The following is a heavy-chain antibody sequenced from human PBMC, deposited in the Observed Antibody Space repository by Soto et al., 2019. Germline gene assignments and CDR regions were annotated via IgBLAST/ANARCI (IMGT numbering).Heavy chain of an antibody. CDR1: GGSISSGGYS. Sequence: SETLSLTCAVSGGSISSGGYSWSWIRQPPGKGLGWIGYIYHSGSTYYNSSIKSRVTISVDRFKNQFSLKLSSVTAADTAVYYCAKGGKYYYDSSGYSWFAPWGQGPRVT. CDR2: IYHSGST. J-gene: IGHJ5*02. CDR3: AKGGKYYYDSSGYSWFAP. V-gene: IGHV4-30-2*01. D-gene: IGHD3-22*01.